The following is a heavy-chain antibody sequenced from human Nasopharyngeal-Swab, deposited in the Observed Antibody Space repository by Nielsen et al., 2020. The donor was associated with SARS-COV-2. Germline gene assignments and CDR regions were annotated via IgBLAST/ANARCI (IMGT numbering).Heavy chain of an antibody. CDR3: ARDRGEDAGIDY. D-gene: IGHD2-21*01. Sequence: GESLKISCAGSGFNFSTYWMHWVRQAPGKGLVWVSRIDNGGYTNYADSVKGRFTISRDSAENTLYLQMNSLRAEDTAVYYCARDRGEDAGIDYWSQGTLVTVAS. J-gene: IGHJ4*02. CDR1: GFNFSTYW. CDR2: IDNGGYT. V-gene: IGHV3-74*01.